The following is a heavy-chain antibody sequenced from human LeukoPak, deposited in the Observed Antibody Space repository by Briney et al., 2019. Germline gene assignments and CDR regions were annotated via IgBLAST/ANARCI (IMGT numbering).Heavy chain of an antibody. CDR2: ISAYNGNT. J-gene: IGHJ4*02. Sequence: GASVKVSCKASGYTFTSYYMHWVRQAPGQGLEWMGWISAYNGNTNYAQKLQGRVTMTTDTSTSTAYMELRSLRSDDTAVYYCARNFRCPYYYDSSGCQNYFDYWGQGTLVTVSS. D-gene: IGHD3-22*01. CDR1: GYTFTSYY. V-gene: IGHV1-18*04. CDR3: ARNFRCPYYYDSSGCQNYFDY.